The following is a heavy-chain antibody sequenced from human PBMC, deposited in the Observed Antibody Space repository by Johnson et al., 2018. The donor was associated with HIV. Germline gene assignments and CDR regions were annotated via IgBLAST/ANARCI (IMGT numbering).Heavy chain of an antibody. Sequence: EVQLVESGGGLAQPGGSLRLSCAASGFRFETYTMHWVRQAPGKGLEWVSGIYWNGGSKGYADSVKGRFIISRDNAKNSLNLQMNSLRTEDTALYYCATGWGNWNDEGPDAFDIWGQGTMVTVSS. CDR3: ATGWGNWNDEGPDAFDI. V-gene: IGHV3-20*04. D-gene: IGHD1-20*01. J-gene: IGHJ3*02. CDR1: GFRFETYT. CDR2: IYWNGGSK.